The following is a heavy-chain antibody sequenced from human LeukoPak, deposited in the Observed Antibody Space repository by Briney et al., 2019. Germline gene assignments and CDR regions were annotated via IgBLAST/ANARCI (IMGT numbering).Heavy chain of an antibody. V-gene: IGHV5-51*01. CDR1: GSRFTSYW. J-gene: IGHJ3*02. CDR2: IYPGDSDT. Sequence: GAPLKISSKGSGSRFTSYWIGWVRKLPGKGLEWMGIIYPGDSDTSYSPSFQGQVTISADKSISTAYLQWSSLKASDSAMYYCARHLRDYGDYSDAFDIWGQGTMVTVSS. CDR3: ARHLRDYGDYSDAFDI. D-gene: IGHD4-17*01.